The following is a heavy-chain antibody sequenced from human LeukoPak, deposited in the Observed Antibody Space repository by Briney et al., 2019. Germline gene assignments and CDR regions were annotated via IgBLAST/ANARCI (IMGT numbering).Heavy chain of an antibody. CDR3: ARAIVVPAANRFDP. V-gene: IGHV1-2*02. Sequence: ASVKVSCKASGYTFTGYYMHWVRQAPGQGLEWMGWINPNSGGTNYAQKFQGRVTMTRDTSISTAYMELSRLRSDDTAVYYCARAIVVPAANRFDPWGQGTLVTVSS. D-gene: IGHD2-2*01. CDR2: INPNSGGT. J-gene: IGHJ5*02. CDR1: GYTFTGYY.